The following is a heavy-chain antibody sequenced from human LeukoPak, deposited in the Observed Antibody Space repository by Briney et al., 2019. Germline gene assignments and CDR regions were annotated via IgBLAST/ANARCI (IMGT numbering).Heavy chain of an antibody. CDR2: VSSTGGTT. CDR1: GSTFSTYG. CDR3: ARQSGTMVTTRFDY. D-gene: IGHD4-17*01. J-gene: IGHJ4*02. V-gene: IGHV3-23*01. Sequence: GGSLRLSCAASGSTFSTYGMSWVRQAPGKGLEWVSAVSSTGGTTYYADSVKGRFTISRDNAKNSLYLQMNSLRAEDTAIYYCARQSGTMVTTRFDYWGQGTLVTVSS.